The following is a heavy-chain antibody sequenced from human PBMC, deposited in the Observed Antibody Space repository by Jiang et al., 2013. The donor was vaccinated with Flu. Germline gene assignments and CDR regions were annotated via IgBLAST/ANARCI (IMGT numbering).Heavy chain of an antibody. J-gene: IGHJ6*02. Sequence: APGLVKPSETLSLTCSVSGGSVSSDDYYSSWIRQSPGKGLEWIGCISYGGSAAYNPSLRGRVTISLDTYNNQFSLRLMSVTTSDTAVYYCARRYARGWPPQGLGIWGQGTTVTVSS. CDR1: GGSVSSDDYY. D-gene: IGHD2-2*01. V-gene: IGHV4-61*08. CDR2: ISYGGSA. CDR3: ARRYARGWPPQGLGI.